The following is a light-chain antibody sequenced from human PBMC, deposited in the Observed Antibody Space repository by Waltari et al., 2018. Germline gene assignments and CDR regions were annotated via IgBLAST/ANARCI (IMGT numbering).Light chain of an antibody. V-gene: IGLV1-40*01. CDR2: GNN. CDR3: QSHESRLGVA. J-gene: IGLJ2*01. Sequence: QSALTQPPSVSGAPGQRVAISCTGSRSNIGAGYDLQWYQHLPGTAPKLLMYGNNNRPSGVPDRFSASKSGTSVSLAITGLQAEDEATYYCQSHESRLGVAFGGGTNLTVL. CDR1: RSNIGAGYD.